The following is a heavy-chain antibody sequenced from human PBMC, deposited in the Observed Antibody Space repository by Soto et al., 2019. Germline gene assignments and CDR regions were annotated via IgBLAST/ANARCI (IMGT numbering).Heavy chain of an antibody. V-gene: IGHV4-39*01. D-gene: IGHD3-3*01. Sequence: SETLSLTCTVSCGSISSSSYYWGWIRQPPGKGLEWIGSTYYSGSTHYNPSLKTRVTISVDTSKNQVSLKLYSVTAADTAVYYCATADGFGVVTPFFEYWGQGILVTVSS. J-gene: IGHJ4*02. CDR2: TYYSGST. CDR3: ATADGFGVVTPFFEY. CDR1: CGSISSSSYY.